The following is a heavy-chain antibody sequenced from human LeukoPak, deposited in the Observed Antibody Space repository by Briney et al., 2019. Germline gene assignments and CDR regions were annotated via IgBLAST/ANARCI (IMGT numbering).Heavy chain of an antibody. CDR3: AKGNGRVTTFFDY. V-gene: IGHV3-9*03. Sequence: GGSLRLSCAASGFTFDDYAMHWVRQAPGKGLVWVSGISWNSGSIGYADSVKGRFTISRDNAKNSLYLQMNSLRAEDMALYYCAKGNGRVTTFFDYRGQGTLVTVSS. J-gene: IGHJ4*02. CDR1: GFTFDDYA. D-gene: IGHD4-11*01. CDR2: ISWNSGSI.